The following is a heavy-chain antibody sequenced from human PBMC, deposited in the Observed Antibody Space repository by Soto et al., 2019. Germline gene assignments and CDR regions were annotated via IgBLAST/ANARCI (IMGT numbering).Heavy chain of an antibody. D-gene: IGHD3-9*01. Sequence: GGSLRLSCAASGFTFSSYAMSWVRQAPGKGLEWVSAISGSGGSTYYADSVKGRFTISRDNSKNTLYLQMNSLRAEDTAVYYCRIRPGYYEFDYWGQGTLVTVSS. CDR3: RIRPGYYEFDY. CDR2: ISGSGGST. J-gene: IGHJ4*02. CDR1: GFTFSSYA. V-gene: IGHV3-23*01.